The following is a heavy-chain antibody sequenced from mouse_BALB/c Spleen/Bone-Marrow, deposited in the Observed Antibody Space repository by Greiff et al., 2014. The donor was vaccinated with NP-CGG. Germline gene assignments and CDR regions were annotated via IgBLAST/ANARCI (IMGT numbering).Heavy chain of an antibody. CDR3: ARILYWSFDV. Sequence: VQLQESGPELVKPGASVKISCKASGYTFTDYYINWVKQKPGQGLEWIGWIYPGSGNTKFNERFKGKATLTVDTSSSTAYMQLSSLTSEDTAVYFCARILYWSFDVWGAGTTVTGSS. J-gene: IGHJ1*01. CDR1: GYTFTDYY. V-gene: IGHV1-84*02. CDR2: IYPGSGNT.